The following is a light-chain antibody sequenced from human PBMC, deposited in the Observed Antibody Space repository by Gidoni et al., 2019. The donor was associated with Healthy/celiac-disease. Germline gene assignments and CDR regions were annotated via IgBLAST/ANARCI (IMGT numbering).Light chain of an antibody. J-gene: IGKJ1*01. Sequence: EMVLTQSPGTLSLSPGERATLSCRASRSVSSSYLSWYQQKPGLAPRLLIYGASSSATGIPDRFSGSCSGTDFTLTISRLDPDDFAVYYCLQYGRSPVTFGQGTKVEIK. CDR2: GAS. CDR1: RSVSSSY. CDR3: LQYGRSPVT. V-gene: IGKV3-20*01.